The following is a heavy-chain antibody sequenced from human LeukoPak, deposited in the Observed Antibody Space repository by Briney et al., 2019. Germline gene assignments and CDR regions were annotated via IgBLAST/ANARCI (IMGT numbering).Heavy chain of an antibody. V-gene: IGHV4-59*01. CDR1: GGSISSYY. D-gene: IGHD6-13*01. CDR3: ARVRYSSSWYDGLDY. J-gene: IGHJ4*02. CDR2: IYYGGST. Sequence: SETLSLTCTVSGGSISSYYWSWIRQPPGKGLEWIGYIYYGGSTNYNPSLKSRVTISVDTSKNQSSLKLSSVTAADTAVYYCARVRYSSSWYDGLDYWGQGTLVTVSS.